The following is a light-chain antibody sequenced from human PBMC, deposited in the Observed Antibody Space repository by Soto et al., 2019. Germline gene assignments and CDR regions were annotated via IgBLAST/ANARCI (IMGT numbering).Light chain of an antibody. Sequence: SVLTQPASLSGAHGQSITISCTGTRNDVGGYNYVFWYQQHPGKAPKRMIYDVSNRPSGVSNRFSGSKSGNTASLTISGLQAEDEADYYCSSYTSSSSYNYVFGTGTKVTVL. V-gene: IGLV2-14*01. CDR3: SSYTSSSSYNYV. CDR1: RNDVGGYNY. CDR2: DVS. J-gene: IGLJ1*01.